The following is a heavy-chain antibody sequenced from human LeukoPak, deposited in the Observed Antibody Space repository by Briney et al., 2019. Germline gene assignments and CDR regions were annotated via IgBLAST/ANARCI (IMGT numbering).Heavy chain of an antibody. Sequence: ASETLSLTCTVPGGSISSGSYYRSWIRQPAVKGLEWIGRIYTSGSTNYNPSLKSRVTISVDTSKNQFSLKLSSVTAADTAVYYCARSMTILNYYYYGMDVWGQGTTVTVSS. CDR2: IYTSGST. CDR3: ARSMTILNYYYYGMDV. CDR1: GGSISSGSYY. J-gene: IGHJ6*02. V-gene: IGHV4-61*02. D-gene: IGHD4/OR15-4a*01.